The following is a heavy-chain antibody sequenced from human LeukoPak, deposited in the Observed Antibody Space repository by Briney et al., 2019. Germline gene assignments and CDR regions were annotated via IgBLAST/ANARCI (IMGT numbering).Heavy chain of an antibody. CDR1: GGSFSRYY. Sequence: PSETLSLTCAVYGGSFSRYYWSWIRQSPRKGLEWIAEIDHRGDTNYNPSVKSRVTISVDTSKNQFSLKVRSLSAADTAVYYCARGATISETGYFDFWGQGTPVTVSS. CDR2: IDHRGDT. D-gene: IGHD5-24*01. J-gene: IGHJ4*03. V-gene: IGHV4-34*01. CDR3: ARGATISETGYFDF.